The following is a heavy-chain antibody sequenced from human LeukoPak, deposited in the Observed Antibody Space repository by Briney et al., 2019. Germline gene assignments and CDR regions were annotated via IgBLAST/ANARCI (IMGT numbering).Heavy chain of an antibody. CDR3: ARSSIAARGWFDP. V-gene: IGHV3-7*05. Sequence: PGGSLRLSCAASGFTFSSYWMSWVRQAPGKGLEWVANIKQDGSEKYYVDSVKGRFTISRDNAKNSLYLQMNSLRAEDTAVYYCARSSIAARGWFDPWGQGTLVTVSP. CDR1: GFTFSSYW. J-gene: IGHJ5*02. CDR2: IKQDGSEK. D-gene: IGHD6-6*01.